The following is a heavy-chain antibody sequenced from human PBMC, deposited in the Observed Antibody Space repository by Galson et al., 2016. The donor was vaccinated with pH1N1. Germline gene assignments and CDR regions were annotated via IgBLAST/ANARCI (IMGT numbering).Heavy chain of an antibody. CDR2: IYYNGHT. CDR1: GGSIGDYY. CDR3: ARSGSRYGSEAFDM. D-gene: IGHD5-18*01. J-gene: IGHJ3*02. V-gene: IGHV4-59*01. Sequence: SETLSLTCTVHGGSIGDYYWSWIRQSPGKGLDYVGYIYYNGHTNYSPSLKSRVTMSLDMSKNQFSLKLTSVTAADTAVYFCARSGSRYGSEAFDMWGQGTTVTVSS.